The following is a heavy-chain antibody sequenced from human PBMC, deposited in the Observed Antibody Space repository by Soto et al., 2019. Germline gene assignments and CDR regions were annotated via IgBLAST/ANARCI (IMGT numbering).Heavy chain of an antibody. Sequence: GGSLRLSCAASGFTFSSYAMSWVRQAPGKGLEWVSAISGSGGSTYYADSVKGRFTISRDNSKNTLYLQMNRLRAEDTAVYYCAKVVADGAARQINWFDPWGQGTLVTVSS. J-gene: IGHJ5*02. CDR1: GFTFSSYA. D-gene: IGHD6-6*01. V-gene: IGHV3-23*01. CDR2: ISGSGGST. CDR3: AKVVADGAARQINWFDP.